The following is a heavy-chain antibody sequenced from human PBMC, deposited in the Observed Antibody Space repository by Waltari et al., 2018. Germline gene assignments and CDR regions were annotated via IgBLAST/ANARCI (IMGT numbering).Heavy chain of an antibody. Sequence: QLQLQESGPGLVKPSETLSLTCTVSGGSISSSSYYWGWIRQPPGKGLEWIGSIYYSGSTYYNPSLKSRVTISVDTSKNQFSLKLSSVTAADTAVYYCARRRSLPHPYYFDYWGQGTLVTVSS. CDR3: ARRRSLPHPYYFDY. CDR2: IYYSGST. V-gene: IGHV4-39*07. CDR1: GGSISSSSYY. J-gene: IGHJ4*02.